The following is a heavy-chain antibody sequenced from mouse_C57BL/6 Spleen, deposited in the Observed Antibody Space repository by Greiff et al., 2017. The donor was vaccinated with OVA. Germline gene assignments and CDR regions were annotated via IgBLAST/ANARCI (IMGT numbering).Heavy chain of an antibody. V-gene: IGHV3-6*01. D-gene: IGHD2-3*01. CDR2: ISYDGSN. CDR3: ARRWLYAMDY. CDR1: GYSITSGYY. Sequence: EVQLVESGPGLVKPSQSLSLTCSVTGYSITSGYYWNWIRQFPGNKLEWMGYISYDGSNNYNPSLKNRISITRDTSKNQFFLKLNSVTTEDTATYYCARRWLYAMDYWGQGTSVTVSS. J-gene: IGHJ4*01.